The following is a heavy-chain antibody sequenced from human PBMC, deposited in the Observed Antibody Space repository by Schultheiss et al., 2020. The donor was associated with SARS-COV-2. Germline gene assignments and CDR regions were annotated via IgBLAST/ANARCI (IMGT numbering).Heavy chain of an antibody. CDR3: ARVAHQLPSDYYYYMDV. CDR2: ISSSSSYI. CDR1: GFTFSSYA. J-gene: IGHJ6*03. D-gene: IGHD2-2*01. V-gene: IGHV3-21*04. Sequence: GESLKISCAASGFTFSSYAMHWVRQAPGKGLEWVSSISSSSSYIYYADSVKGRFTISRHNSKNTLYLQMNSLRAEDTAVYYCARVAHQLPSDYYYYMDVWGKGTTVTVSS.